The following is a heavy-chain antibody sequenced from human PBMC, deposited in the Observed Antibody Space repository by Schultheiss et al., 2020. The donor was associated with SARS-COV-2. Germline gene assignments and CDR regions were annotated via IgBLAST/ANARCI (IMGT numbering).Heavy chain of an antibody. J-gene: IGHJ4*02. CDR3: ATRIIIILIGDVGPDFDY. V-gene: IGHV1-2*06. Sequence: ASVKVSCKTSGYTFTDYYLQWVRQAPGQGLEWMGRINPNTGDTNYAQKFQGRVTMTRDTSISTAYMELSGLKSDDTAIYFCATRIIIILIGDVGPDFDYWGQGTLVTVSS. CDR2: INPNTGDT. CDR1: GYTFTDYY. D-gene: IGHD3-3*01.